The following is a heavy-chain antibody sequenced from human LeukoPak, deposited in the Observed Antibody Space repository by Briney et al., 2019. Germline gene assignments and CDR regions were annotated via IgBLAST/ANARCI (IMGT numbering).Heavy chain of an antibody. CDR1: GFTLRSYV. CDR3: ARGPSGYHNT. Sequence: GGSLRLSCVASGFTLRSYVMNWVRQTPGKGLEWVSSISGSGDSTFYADSVKGRFSISRDNSKNTLYLQMNSLRAEDTAVYYCARGPSGYHNTGGQGTLVTVSS. J-gene: IGHJ4*02. V-gene: IGHV3-23*01. CDR2: ISGSGDST. D-gene: IGHD5-12*01.